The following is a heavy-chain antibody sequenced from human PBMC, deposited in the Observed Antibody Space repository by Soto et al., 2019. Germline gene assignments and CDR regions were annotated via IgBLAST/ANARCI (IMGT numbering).Heavy chain of an antibody. Sequence: PSDTLSLTCTVSGGSISRGDYYWSWIRQPPGKGLEWIGYIYYSGSTYYNPSLKSRVTISVDTSKNQFSLKLSSVTAADTAVYYCARVGSSIATRPLDYWGQRTLVTVSS. CDR1: GGSISRGDYY. V-gene: IGHV4-30-4*02. CDR3: ARVGSSIATRPLDY. D-gene: IGHD6-6*01. CDR2: IYYSGST. J-gene: IGHJ4*02.